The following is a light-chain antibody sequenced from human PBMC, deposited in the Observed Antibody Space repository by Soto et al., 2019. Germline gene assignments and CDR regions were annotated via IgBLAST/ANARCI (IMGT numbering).Light chain of an antibody. CDR1: SSDVGSYDR. Sequence: QSALTQPASVSGSPGQWITISCTGSSSDVGSYDRVSWYQQYPGKAPTLMIYEVNKRPSGISNRFSGSKSGNTASLTISGRQAEDEDHYYCSSSLGGPTWVFGGGTKLTVL. J-gene: IGLJ3*02. CDR2: EVN. V-gene: IGLV2-23*02. CDR3: SSSLGGPTWV.